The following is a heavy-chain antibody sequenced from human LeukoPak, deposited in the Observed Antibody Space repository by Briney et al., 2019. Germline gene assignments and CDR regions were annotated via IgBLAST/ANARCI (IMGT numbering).Heavy chain of an antibody. Sequence: GGSLRLSCAASGFTFIDSWMTWVRQAPGKGLEWVANIKYDGSENYYVDSVKGRFTISRDNAKKSLSLQMNSLKTEDTAVYYCTTSVYGSGSYYTGYFDYWGQGTLVTVSS. V-gene: IGHV3-7*03. J-gene: IGHJ4*02. CDR3: TTSVYGSGSYYTGYFDY. CDR2: IKYDGSEN. CDR1: GFTFIDSW. D-gene: IGHD3-10*01.